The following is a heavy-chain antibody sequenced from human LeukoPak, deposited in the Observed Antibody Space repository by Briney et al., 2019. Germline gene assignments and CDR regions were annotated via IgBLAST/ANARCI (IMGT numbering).Heavy chain of an antibody. CDR2: IYWDDDK. CDR3: AHSGGYSYDDAFDI. D-gene: IGHD5-18*01. Sequence: SGPTLLKPTQTLTLTCTFSGFSLSTSGVGVGWIRQPPGKALEWLSLIYWDDDKRYSPSLKSRLTITKDTSKNQVVLTMTNMDPVDTATYYCAHSGGYSYDDAFDIWGQGTMVTVSS. CDR1: GFSLSTSGVG. V-gene: IGHV2-5*02. J-gene: IGHJ3*02.